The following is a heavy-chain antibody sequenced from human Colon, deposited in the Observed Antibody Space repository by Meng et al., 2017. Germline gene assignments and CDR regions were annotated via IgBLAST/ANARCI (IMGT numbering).Heavy chain of an antibody. CDR1: GYTFTSYA. Sequence: VQLVQSGSDLRKPWASVKISCKASGYTFTSYAINWVRQAPGQGLEWMGWINTNTGNPTYAQGFTGRFVFSLDASVTTAYLQIDSLRAEDTAVYYCATDGRLYDPNHVSSYFDYWGQGSLVTVSS. D-gene: IGHD1-14*01. CDR2: INTNTGNP. V-gene: IGHV7-4-1*01. J-gene: IGHJ4*02. CDR3: ATDGRLYDPNHVSSYFDY.